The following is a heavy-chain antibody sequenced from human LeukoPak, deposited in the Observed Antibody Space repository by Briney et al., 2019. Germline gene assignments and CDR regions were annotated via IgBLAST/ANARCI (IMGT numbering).Heavy chain of an antibody. CDR3: ARSGYYGSGSYYRRYFFDY. V-gene: IGHV4-34*01. CDR2: INHSGST. CDR1: GGSFSGYY. J-gene: IGHJ4*02. Sequence: SPSETLSLTCAVYGGSFSGYYWSWIRQPPGKGLEWIGEINHSGSTNYNPSLKSRVTISVDTSKNQFSLKLSSVTAADTAVYYCARSGYYGSGSYYRRYFFDYGGQGTLVTVSS. D-gene: IGHD3-10*01.